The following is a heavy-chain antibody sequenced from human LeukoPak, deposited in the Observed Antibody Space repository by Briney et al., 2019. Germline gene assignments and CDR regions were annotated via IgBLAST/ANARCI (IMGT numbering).Heavy chain of an antibody. CDR1: GFTFSSYA. J-gene: IGHJ4*02. V-gene: IGHV3-23*01. CDR3: AKDSLATYNYYDSTWFDY. Sequence: PGGSLRLSCAASGFTFSSYAMSWVRQAPGKGLEWVSAISGSGGSTYYADSVKGRFTISRDNSKNTLYLRMNSLRAEDTAVYYCAKDSLATYNYYDSTWFDYWGQGTLVTVSS. CDR2: ISGSGGST. D-gene: IGHD3-22*01.